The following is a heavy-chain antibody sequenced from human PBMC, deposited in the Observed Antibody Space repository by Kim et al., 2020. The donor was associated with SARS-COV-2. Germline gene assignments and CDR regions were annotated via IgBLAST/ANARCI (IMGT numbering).Heavy chain of an antibody. D-gene: IGHD1-26*01. V-gene: IGHV3-33*06. J-gene: IGHJ1*01. CDR1: GFTFSSYG. CDR2: IWYDGSNK. CDR3: AKDAGGWGAEYFQH. Sequence: GGSLRLSCAASGFTFSSYGMHWVRQAPGKGLEWVAVIWYDGSNKYYADSVKGRFTISRDNSKNTLYLQMNSLRAEDTAVYYCAKDAGGWGAEYFQHWGQGTLVTVSS.